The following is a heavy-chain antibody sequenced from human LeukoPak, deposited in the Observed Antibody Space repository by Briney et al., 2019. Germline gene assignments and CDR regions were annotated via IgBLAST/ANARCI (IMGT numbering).Heavy chain of an antibody. V-gene: IGHV3-20*04. CDR1: GFTFDDYG. CDR2: INWNGGST. J-gene: IGHJ3*02. D-gene: IGHD5-12*01. CDR3: ARVIVATISAGAFDI. Sequence: GGSLRLSCAASGFTFDDYGMSWVRQAPGKGLEWVSGINWNGGSTGYADSVKGRFTISRDNAKNSLYLQMNSLRAEDTALYYCARVIVATISAGAFDIWGQGTMVTVSS.